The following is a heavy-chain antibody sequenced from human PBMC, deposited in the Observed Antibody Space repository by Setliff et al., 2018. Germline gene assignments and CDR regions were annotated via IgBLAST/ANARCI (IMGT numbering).Heavy chain of an antibody. CDR2: INVSGGSA. D-gene: IGHD3-10*01. Sequence: ASVKVSCKTSGYSFIRYYMYWVRQAPGQGLEWMGLINVSGGSASYEQKFQDRVTMTRDTSTSTVYLEMSSLRSDDTAVYYCARAGMAASNRKGVFEFWGQGTLVTVSS. CDR3: ARAGMAASNRKGVFEF. J-gene: IGHJ4*02. V-gene: IGHV1-46*01. CDR1: GYSFIRYY.